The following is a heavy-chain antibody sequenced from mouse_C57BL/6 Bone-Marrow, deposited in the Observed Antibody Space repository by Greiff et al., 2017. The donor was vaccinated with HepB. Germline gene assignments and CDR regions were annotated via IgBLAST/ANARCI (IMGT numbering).Heavy chain of an antibody. CDR1: GYTFTSYW. CDR3: AREGYYYGSSVAY. V-gene: IGHV1-72*01. Sequence: QVQLQQPGAELVKPGASVKLSCKASGYTFTSYWMHWVKQRPGRGLEWIGSIDPNSGGTKYNEKFKSKATLTVDKPSSTAYMQLSSLTSEDSAVYYCAREGYYYGSSVAYWGQGTLVTVSA. CDR2: IDPNSGGT. J-gene: IGHJ3*01. D-gene: IGHD1-1*01.